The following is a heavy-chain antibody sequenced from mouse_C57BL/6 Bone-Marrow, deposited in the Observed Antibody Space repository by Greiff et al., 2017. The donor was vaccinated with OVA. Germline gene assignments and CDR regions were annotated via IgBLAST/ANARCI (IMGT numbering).Heavy chain of an antibody. CDR3: TTYYYGSSSAWFAY. D-gene: IGHD1-1*01. CDR2: IDPADGDT. V-gene: IGHV14-1*01. Sequence: VQLQQSGAELVRPGASVKLSCTASGFNIKDYYMHWVKQRPEQGLEWIGRIDPADGDTEYAPKFQGKATMTADTSSNTAYLPLSSLTSEDTAVYYCTTYYYGSSSAWFAYWGQGTLVTVSA. CDR1: GFNIKDYY. J-gene: IGHJ3*01.